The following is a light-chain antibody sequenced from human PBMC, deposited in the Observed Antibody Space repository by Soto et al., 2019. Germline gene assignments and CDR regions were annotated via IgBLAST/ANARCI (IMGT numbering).Light chain of an antibody. J-gene: IGKJ1*01. CDR1: QSIDSY. CDR3: QQSYSTPRT. CDR2: AAS. V-gene: IGKV1-39*01. Sequence: DIQMTQSPSSLSASIGDRVTITCRTSQSIDSYVNWYQQKPGKAPNLLIFAASTLQSGVPSRFSGSGSGTDFTLTISSLQPEDFATYYCQQSYSTPRTFGQGTKVEIK.